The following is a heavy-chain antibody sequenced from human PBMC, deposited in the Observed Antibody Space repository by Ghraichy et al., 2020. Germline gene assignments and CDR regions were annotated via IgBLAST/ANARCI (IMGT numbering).Heavy chain of an antibody. CDR3: AREKASPYCSSTSCYFNYGMDV. V-gene: IGHV1-46*01. J-gene: IGHJ6*02. Sequence: ASVKVSCKASGYTFTSYYMHWVRQAPGQGLEWMGIINPSGGSTSYAQKFQGRVTMTRDTSTSTVYMELSSLRSEDTAVYYCAREKASPYCSSTSCYFNYGMDVWGQGTTVTVSS. D-gene: IGHD2-2*01. CDR2: INPSGGST. CDR1: GYTFTSYY.